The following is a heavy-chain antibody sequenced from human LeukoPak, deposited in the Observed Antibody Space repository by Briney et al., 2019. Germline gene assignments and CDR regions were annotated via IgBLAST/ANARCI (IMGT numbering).Heavy chain of an antibody. D-gene: IGHD5-18*01. CDR3: ARLIRRSGYSYGYSYYYYMDV. V-gene: IGHV4-34*01. CDR2: INHSGST. Sequence: SETLSLTCAVYGGSFSGYYWSWIRQPPGKGLEWIGEINHSGSTNYNPSLKSRVTISVDTSKNQFSLKLSSVTAADTAVYYCARLIRRSGYSYGYSYYYYMDVWGKGTTVTVSS. CDR1: GGSFSGYY. J-gene: IGHJ6*03.